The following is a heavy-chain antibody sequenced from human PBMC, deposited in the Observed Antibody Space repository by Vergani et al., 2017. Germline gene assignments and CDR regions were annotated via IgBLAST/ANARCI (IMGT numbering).Heavy chain of an antibody. J-gene: IGHJ4*02. Sequence: QVQLVQSGAELKKPGASVSVSCKGSSHTFQTYGISWVRQAPGKGLEWMAWIRPYTGHTIYAQKFQDRVTMTADTSTNTAYMELRSLRSEDTAVYYCAGGQTRMITFGGDLDYWGQGTLVTVSS. CDR1: SHTFQTYG. CDR2: IRPYTGHT. D-gene: IGHD3-16*01. CDR3: AGGQTRMITFGGDLDY. V-gene: IGHV1-18*01.